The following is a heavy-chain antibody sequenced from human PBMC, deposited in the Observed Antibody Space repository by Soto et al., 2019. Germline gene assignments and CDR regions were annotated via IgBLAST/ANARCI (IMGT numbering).Heavy chain of an antibody. D-gene: IGHD3-22*01. J-gene: IGHJ5*02. V-gene: IGHV3-33*01. CDR1: GFTFSSYG. Sequence: GGSLRLSCAASGFTFSSYGMHWVRQAPGKGLEWVAVIWYDGSNKYYADSVKGRFTISRDNSKNTLYLQMNSLRAEDTAVYYCARDILLPPRSNWFDPWGQGTLVTVSS. CDR2: IWYDGSNK. CDR3: ARDILLPPRSNWFDP.